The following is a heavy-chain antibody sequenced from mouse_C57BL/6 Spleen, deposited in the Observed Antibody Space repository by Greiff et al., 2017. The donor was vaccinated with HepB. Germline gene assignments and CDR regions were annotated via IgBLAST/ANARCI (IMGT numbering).Heavy chain of an antibody. J-gene: IGHJ2*01. CDR1: GYTFTSYW. CDR2: IYPGSGST. Sequence: QVQLQQPGAELVKPGASVKMSCKASGYTFTSYWITWVKQRPGQGLEWIGDIYPGSGSTNYNEKFKSKATLTVDTSSSTAYMQLSSLTSEDSAVYYCARRGYYGSSYFYYFDYWGQGTTLTVSS. CDR3: ARRGYYGSSYFYYFDY. D-gene: IGHD1-1*01. V-gene: IGHV1-55*01.